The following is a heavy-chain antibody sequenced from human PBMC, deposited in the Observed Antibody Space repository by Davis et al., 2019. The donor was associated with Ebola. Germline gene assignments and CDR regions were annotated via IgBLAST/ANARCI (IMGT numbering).Heavy chain of an antibody. CDR3: ARGLLGLRFLEWLSIAFDY. Sequence: MPGGSLRLSCAVYGGSFSGYYWSWIRQPPGKGLEWIGEINHSGSTNYNPSLKSRVTISVDTSKNQFSLKLSSVTAADTAVYYCARGLLGLRFLEWLSIAFDYWGQGTLVTVSS. CDR1: GGSFSGYY. D-gene: IGHD3-3*01. CDR2: INHSGST. J-gene: IGHJ4*02. V-gene: IGHV4-34*01.